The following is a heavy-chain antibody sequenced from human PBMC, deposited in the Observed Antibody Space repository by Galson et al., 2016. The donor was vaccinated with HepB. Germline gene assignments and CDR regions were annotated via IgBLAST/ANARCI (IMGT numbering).Heavy chain of an antibody. CDR2: ISYDGTDK. V-gene: IGHV3-30-3*01. J-gene: IGHJ6*02. Sequence: SLRLSCAASGIIFRSNDMHWVRQAPGKGLEWVTAISYDGTDKYYSDSVKGRFTISRDNSKNTLFLQMNSLRGDETAGNYWVRVYYNPRAVWGQGARPTV. CDR1: GIIFRSND. CDR3: VRVYYNPRAV.